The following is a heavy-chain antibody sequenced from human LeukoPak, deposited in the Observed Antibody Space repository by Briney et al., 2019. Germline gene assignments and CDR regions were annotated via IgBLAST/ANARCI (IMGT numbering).Heavy chain of an antibody. J-gene: IGHJ4*02. Sequence: SETPSLTCAVYGGSFSGYYWSWIRQPPGKGLEWIGEINHSGSTNYNPSLKSRVTISVDTSKNQFSLKLSSVTAADTAVYYCARVPSPYSGSYRDWGQGTLVTVSS. CDR2: INHSGST. CDR3: ARVPSPYSGSYRD. CDR1: GGSFSGYY. V-gene: IGHV4-34*01. D-gene: IGHD1-26*01.